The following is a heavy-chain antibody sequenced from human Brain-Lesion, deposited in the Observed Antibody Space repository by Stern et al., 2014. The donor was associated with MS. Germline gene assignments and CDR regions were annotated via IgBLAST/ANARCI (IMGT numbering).Heavy chain of an antibody. D-gene: IGHD2-2*01. CDR3: ARGRVVPGFQYYATDV. Sequence: QLQLQESGPGLVKPSQTLSLSCTVSGGSISSGGYYWSWIRQPAGKGLEWIGRIFNSGSTSYNPSLKSRVTISIDTSKKQFPPGVNSMTAADTAVYYCARGRVVPGFQYYATDVWGQGTTVIVSS. J-gene: IGHJ6*02. V-gene: IGHV4-61*02. CDR1: GGSISSGGYY. CDR2: IFNSGST.